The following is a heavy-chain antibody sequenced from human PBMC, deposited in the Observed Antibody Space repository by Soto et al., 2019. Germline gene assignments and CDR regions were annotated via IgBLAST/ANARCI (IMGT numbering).Heavy chain of an antibody. CDR3: AREIGGELQLGAFDI. V-gene: IGHV1-2*04. Sequence: ASVKVSCKASGYTFTGYYMHWVRQAPGQGLEWMGWINPNSGGTNYAQKFQGWVTMTRDTSINTAYMELSRLRSDDTAVYYCAREIGGELQLGAFDIGGQGTMVTVSS. J-gene: IGHJ3*02. D-gene: IGHD1-1*01. CDR1: GYTFTGYY. CDR2: INPNSGGT.